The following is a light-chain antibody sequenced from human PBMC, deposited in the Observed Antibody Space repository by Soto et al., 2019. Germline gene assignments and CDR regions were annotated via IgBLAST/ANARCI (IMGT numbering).Light chain of an antibody. CDR1: SSNIGTNT. CDR3: AAWDDSLNGVV. CDR2: SDN. J-gene: IGLJ2*01. V-gene: IGLV1-44*01. Sequence: VLTQPPSASGTPGQSVTISCSGSSSNIGTNTVNWYQQLPGTAPKLLIYSDNQRPSGVPDRFSGSKSGTSASLAISGLQSEDEADYYCAAWDDSLNGVVFGGGTKLTVL.